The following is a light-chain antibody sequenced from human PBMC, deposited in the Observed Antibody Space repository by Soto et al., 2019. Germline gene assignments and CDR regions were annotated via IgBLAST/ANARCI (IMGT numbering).Light chain of an antibody. CDR3: QQSFETPPT. Sequence: DIQMTQSPSSLSASVGDRVTITCRASQNLYNYLNWYQQKPGQAPNLLIYSTSNLQSGVPSRFSGGGSETDFTLTISSLQPEDSAIYFCQQSFETPPTFGGGTKVDIK. V-gene: IGKV1-39*01. CDR2: STS. J-gene: IGKJ4*01. CDR1: QNLYNY.